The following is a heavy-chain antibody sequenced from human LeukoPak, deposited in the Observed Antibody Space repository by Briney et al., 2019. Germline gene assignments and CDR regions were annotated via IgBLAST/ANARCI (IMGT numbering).Heavy chain of an antibody. CDR3: ARDLEADAFDI. J-gene: IGHJ3*02. CDR1: GGTFSSYA. CDR2: IIPVLGIA. V-gene: IGHV1-69*04. Sequence: SVKVSCKASGGTFSSYAISWVRQAPGQGLEWMGRIIPVLGIANYAQKFQGRVTITADKSTSTAYMELSSLRSEDTAVYYCARDLEADAFDIWGQGTMVTVSS.